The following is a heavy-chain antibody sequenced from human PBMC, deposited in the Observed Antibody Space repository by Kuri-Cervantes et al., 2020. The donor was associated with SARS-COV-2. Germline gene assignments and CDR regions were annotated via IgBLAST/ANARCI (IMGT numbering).Heavy chain of an antibody. D-gene: IGHD3-10*01. V-gene: IGHV1-18*01. CDR2: ISAYNGNT. Sequence: ASVKVSCKASGYTFTSYGISWVRQAPGQGLEWMGWISAYNGNTNYAQKLQGRVTMTTDTSISTAYMEPSRLRSDDTAVYYCAGSSVGDLGWFDPWGQGTLVTVSS. CDR3: AGSSVGDLGWFDP. CDR1: GYTFTSYG. J-gene: IGHJ5*02.